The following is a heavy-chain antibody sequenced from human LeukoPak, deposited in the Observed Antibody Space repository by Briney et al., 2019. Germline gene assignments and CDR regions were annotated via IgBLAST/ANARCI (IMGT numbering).Heavy chain of an antibody. V-gene: IGHV1-69*06. D-gene: IGHD2-2*01. Sequence: GSSVKVSFKASGGTFSSYAISWVRQAPAQGLEWMGGIIPIFGTANYAQKFQGRVTITADKSTSTAYMELSSLRSEDTAVYYCASKYCSSTSCYELSNRFDPWGQGTLVTVSS. CDR2: IIPIFGTA. CDR1: GGTFSSYA. CDR3: ASKYCSSTSCYELSNRFDP. J-gene: IGHJ5*02.